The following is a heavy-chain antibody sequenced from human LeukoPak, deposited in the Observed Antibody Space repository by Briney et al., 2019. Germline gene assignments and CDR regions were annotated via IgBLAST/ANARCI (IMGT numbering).Heavy chain of an antibody. CDR1: GFTFSSYS. CDR2: ISSSGSSI. V-gene: IGHV3-21*01. CDR3: ARGADSSSWSKHFDY. J-gene: IGHJ4*02. Sequence: GGSLRLSCAASGFTFSSYSMNWVRQAPGKGLEWVSSISSSGSSIYYADSVKGRFTISRDNAKNSLYLQMNSLRAEDTAVYYCARGADSSSWSKHFDYWGQGTLVTVSS. D-gene: IGHD6-13*01.